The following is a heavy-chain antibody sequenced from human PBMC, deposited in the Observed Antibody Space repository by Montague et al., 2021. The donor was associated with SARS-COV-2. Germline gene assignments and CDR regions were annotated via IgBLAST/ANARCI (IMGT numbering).Heavy chain of an antibody. D-gene: IGHD6-19*01. CDR2: IYYSGST. CDR1: GGSISSYY. Sequence: SETLSLTCTVSGGSISSYYWSWFRQPPGKGLEWIGYIYYSGSTNYNPSLKSRVTISIDTSKNQFSLKLSSVTAADTAVYYCTRDSRTSGWGYWYHGLDVWGQGTTVIVSS. J-gene: IGHJ6*02. V-gene: IGHV4-59*01. CDR3: TRDSRTSGWGYWYHGLDV.